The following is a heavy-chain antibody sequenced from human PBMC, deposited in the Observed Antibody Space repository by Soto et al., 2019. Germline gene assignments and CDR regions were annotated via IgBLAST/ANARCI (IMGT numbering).Heavy chain of an antibody. Sequence: QVQLQESGPGLVKPSQTLSLTCTVSGGSISSGDYYWSWIRQPPGKGLEWIGYIYYSGSTYYNPSLKSRVTISVDSYKNQFSLRLSSVTAAATAVYYCAREGRVGYYVGYWGQGTLVTVSS. D-gene: IGHD3-3*01. CDR2: IYYSGST. CDR3: AREGRVGYYVGY. V-gene: IGHV4-30-4*01. CDR1: GGSISSGDYY. J-gene: IGHJ4*02.